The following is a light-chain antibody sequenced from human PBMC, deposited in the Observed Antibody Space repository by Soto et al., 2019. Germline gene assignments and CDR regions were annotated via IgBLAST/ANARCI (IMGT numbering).Light chain of an antibody. J-gene: IGLJ3*02. V-gene: IGLV2-23*02. CDR1: NSDVGSYDL. CDR2: EVS. CDR3: CSFAGATIWV. Sequence: QSALTQPASVSGSPGQSITIPCTGTNSDVGSYDLVSWYQHRPGDVPKLIIFEVSKRPSGISDRFSGSKSGNTASLTVSGLQPVDESDFYCCSFAGATIWVFGGGTKLAV.